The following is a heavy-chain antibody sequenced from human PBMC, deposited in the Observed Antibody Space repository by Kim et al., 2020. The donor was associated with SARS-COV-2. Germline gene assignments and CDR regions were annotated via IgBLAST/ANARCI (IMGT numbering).Heavy chain of an antibody. CDR3: ARGGPWVYQDV. D-gene: IGHD6-13*01. J-gene: IGHJ6*02. V-gene: IGHV1-18*01. CDR2: T. Sequence: TNYAQKLQGRVTMTTDTSTSTAYMELRSLRSDDTAVYYCARGGPWVYQDVWGQGTTVTVSS.